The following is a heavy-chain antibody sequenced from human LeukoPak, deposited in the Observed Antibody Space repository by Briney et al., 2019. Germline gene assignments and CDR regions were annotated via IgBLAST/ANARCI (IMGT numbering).Heavy chain of an antibody. J-gene: IGHJ4*02. CDR1: GFTFSSYA. Sequence: PGRSLRLSCAASGFTFSSYAMPWVRQAPGKGLEWVAVISNDGSNKYYADSVKGRFTISRDNSKNTLYLQMNSLRPEDTAVYYCARDPVSIALQINSDYWGQGTLVTVSS. V-gene: IGHV3-30-3*01. CDR2: ISNDGSNK. D-gene: IGHD1-1*01. CDR3: ARDPVSIALQINSDY.